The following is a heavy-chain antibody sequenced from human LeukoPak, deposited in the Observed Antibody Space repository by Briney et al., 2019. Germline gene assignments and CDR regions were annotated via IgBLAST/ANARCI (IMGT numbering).Heavy chain of an antibody. D-gene: IGHD1-26*01. CDR1: GISISSSNYY. CDR3: ARLGIGGTFYEGDFDY. Sequence: SETLSLTCTSSGISISSSNYYRGWIRQPPGTGLEWIGRIYYSGSTYYNPSLKSRVTISVDTSKNQFSLKLSSVTAADTVVYYCARLGIGGTFYEGDFDYWGQGTPVTVSS. J-gene: IGHJ4*02. CDR2: IYYSGST. V-gene: IGHV4-39*01.